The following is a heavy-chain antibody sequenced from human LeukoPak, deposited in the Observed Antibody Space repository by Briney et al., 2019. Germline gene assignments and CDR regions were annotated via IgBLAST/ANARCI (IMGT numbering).Heavy chain of an antibody. CDR1: GFTFDDYA. D-gene: IGHD3-22*01. J-gene: IGHJ4*02. CDR3: AKDRTVYDSSGLDY. V-gene: IGHV3-9*01. CDR2: ISWNSGSI. Sequence: PGRSLRLSCTASGFTFDDYAIHWVRQAPGKGLEWVSGISWNSGSIGYADSVKGRFTISRDSAKNSLYLQMNSLIAEDTALYYCAKDRTVYDSSGLDYWGQGTLVTVSS.